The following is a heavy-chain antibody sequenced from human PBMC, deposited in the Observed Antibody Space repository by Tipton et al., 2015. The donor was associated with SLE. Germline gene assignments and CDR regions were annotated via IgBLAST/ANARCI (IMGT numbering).Heavy chain of an antibody. CDR2: ISWDGGST. V-gene: IGHV3-43*01. J-gene: IGHJ6*03. Sequence: GSLRLSCAASGFTFDDYTMHWVRQAPGKGLEWVSLISWDGGSTYYADSVKGRFTISRDNSKNSLYLQMNSLRTEDTALYYCAKGKPVGYYMDVWGKGTTVTGSS. CDR3: AKGKPVGYYMDV. D-gene: IGHD4-23*01. CDR1: GFTFDDYT.